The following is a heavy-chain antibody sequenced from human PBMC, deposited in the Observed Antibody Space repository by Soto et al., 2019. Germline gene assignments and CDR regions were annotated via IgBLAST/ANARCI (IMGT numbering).Heavy chain of an antibody. CDR3: ARRKKYYYDSSGYLDY. CDR1: SGCVYGYY. V-gene: IGHV4-34*01. CDR2: INHSGST. J-gene: IGHJ4*02. D-gene: IGHD3-22*01. Sequence: PSETMSLTCAFYSGCVYGYYWGWIRQPPGKGLEWIGEINHSGSTNYNPSLKSRVTISVDTSKNQFSLKLSSVTAADTAVYYYARRKKYYYDSSGYLDYWGQGTLVNVS.